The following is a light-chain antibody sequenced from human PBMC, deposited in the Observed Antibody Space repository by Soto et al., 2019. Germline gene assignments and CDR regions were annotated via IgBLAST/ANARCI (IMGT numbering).Light chain of an antibody. J-gene: IGKJ1*01. CDR3: QQYNSWPT. Sequence: EIVMTQSPATLSLSPGQRATLSCRASQSVSSKLAWYQQKPGQAPRLLIYGASSRATGIPDRFSGSGSGTEFTLTISGLQPEDFAVYYCQQYNSWPTFGQGTKVDIK. V-gene: IGKV3D-15*01. CDR1: QSVSSK. CDR2: GAS.